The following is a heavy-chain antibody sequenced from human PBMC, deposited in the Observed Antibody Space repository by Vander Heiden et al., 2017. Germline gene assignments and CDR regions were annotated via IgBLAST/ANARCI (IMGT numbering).Heavy chain of an antibody. V-gene: IGHV3-33*01. J-gene: IGHJ4*01. D-gene: IGHD4-17*01. CDR1: GFTFSSYG. CDR2: IWYDGSNK. Sequence: QVQLVESGGGVVQPGRSLRLSCAASGFTFSSYGMHWVRQAPGKGLEWVAVIWYDGSNKYDADSVKGRFTISRDDSKNTLYLQMNSLRVEDTAVYYCARDISVTSPKDWGHGTLVTVSS. CDR3: ARDISVTSPKD.